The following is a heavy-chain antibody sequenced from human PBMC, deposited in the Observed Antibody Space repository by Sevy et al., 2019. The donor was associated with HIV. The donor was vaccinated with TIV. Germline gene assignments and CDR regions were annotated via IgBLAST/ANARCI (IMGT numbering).Heavy chain of an antibody. D-gene: IGHD3-10*01. CDR3: AKEGGSGSYYMNAFDI. V-gene: IGHV3-23*01. CDR2: IRGYGGST. Sequence: GALRLSFSASGFTFSSHAMSWVRQAPGKGLGGVSAIRGYGGSTYYADSVKGRFTISRDNSKNTLYLQMNSLRAEDTAVYYCAKEGGSGSYYMNAFDIWGQGTMVTVSS. CDR1: GFTFSSHA. J-gene: IGHJ3*02.